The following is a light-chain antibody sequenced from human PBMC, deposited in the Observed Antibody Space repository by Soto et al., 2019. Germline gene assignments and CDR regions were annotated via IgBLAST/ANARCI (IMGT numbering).Light chain of an antibody. V-gene: IGLV3-1*01. J-gene: IGLJ2*01. CDR3: QAWDSSTAVV. Sequence: SYELTQPPSVSVSPGQTASITRSGDKLGDKYACWYQQKPGQSPVLVIYQDSKRPSGIPERFSGSNSGNTATLTISGTQAMDEADYYCQAWDSSTAVVFGGGTKVTVL. CDR2: QDS. CDR1: KLGDKY.